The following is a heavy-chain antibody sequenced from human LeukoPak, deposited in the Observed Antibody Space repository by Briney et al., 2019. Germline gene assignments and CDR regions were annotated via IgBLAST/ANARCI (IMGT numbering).Heavy chain of an antibody. D-gene: IGHD6-19*01. CDR1: GFTFSTYA. Sequence: GGSLRLSCAASGFTFSTYAMHWVRQAPGKGLEWVAVISYDGSNKYYADSVKGRFTISRDNSKNTLYLQMNSLRAEDTAVYYCARVQAVAGYPNLLSHAFDIWGQGTMVTVSS. CDR3: ARVQAVAGYPNLLSHAFDI. CDR2: ISYDGSNK. J-gene: IGHJ3*02. V-gene: IGHV3-30-3*01.